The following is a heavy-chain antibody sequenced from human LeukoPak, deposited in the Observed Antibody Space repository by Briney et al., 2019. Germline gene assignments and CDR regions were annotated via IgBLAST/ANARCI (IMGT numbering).Heavy chain of an antibody. CDR3: ASAKPKNMVRGLIMRRESRYYFDY. Sequence: GGSLRLSCAASGFTFSTYGMHWVRQAPGKGLEWVSAISGSGGSTYYADSVKGRFTISRDNSKSTLYIQMNSLRAEDTAVYYCASAKPKNMVRGLIMRRESRYYFDYWGQGTLVTVSS. D-gene: IGHD3-10*01. V-gene: IGHV3-23*01. CDR1: GFTFSTYG. J-gene: IGHJ4*02. CDR2: ISGSGGST.